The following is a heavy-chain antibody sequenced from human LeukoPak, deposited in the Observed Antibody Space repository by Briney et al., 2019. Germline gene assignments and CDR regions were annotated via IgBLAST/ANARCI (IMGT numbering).Heavy chain of an antibody. V-gene: IGHV3-48*01. D-gene: IGHD2-2*01. CDR1: GFTFSSYS. Sequence: QPGGSLRLSCVASGFTFSSYSMNWVRQAPGKGLEWVSYISGSSCTIYYADSVKGRFTISRDNAKNSLYLQMNSLRADDTAVYYCTRLFLPAAAWGQGTLVTVSS. CDR2: ISGSSCTI. J-gene: IGHJ5*02. CDR3: TRLFLPAAA.